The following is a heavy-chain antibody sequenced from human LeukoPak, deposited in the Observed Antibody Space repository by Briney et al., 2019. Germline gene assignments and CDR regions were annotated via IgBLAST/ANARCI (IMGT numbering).Heavy chain of an antibody. J-gene: IGHJ6*03. CDR1: GYTFTGYY. CDR3: ARDPGNSWYRGYYYYMDV. D-gene: IGHD6-13*01. V-gene: IGHV1-2*02. Sequence: ASGKVSCKASGYTFTGYYMHWVRQAPGQGLEWMGWINPNSGGTNYAQKFQGRVTMTRDTSISTAYMELSRLRSDDTAVYYCARDPGNSWYRGYYYYMDVWGKGTTVTISS. CDR2: INPNSGGT.